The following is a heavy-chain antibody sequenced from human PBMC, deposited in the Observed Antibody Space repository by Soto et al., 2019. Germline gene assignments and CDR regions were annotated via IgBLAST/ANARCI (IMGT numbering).Heavy chain of an antibody. J-gene: IGHJ1*01. CDR3: ARDSSQDSTGWHEHFQH. CDR1: GFTLSSYW. CDR2: INSDGITT. V-gene: IGHV3-74*01. Sequence: EVQLVESGGGLVQPGGNLRLSCAASGFTLSSYWMHWVRQAPGKGLVWVSRINSDGITTYADSVKGRFTISRDNAHNTLYLQMNSLRAEDTAVYYCARDSSQDSTGWHEHFQHWGQGTLVTVSS. D-gene: IGHD6-19*01.